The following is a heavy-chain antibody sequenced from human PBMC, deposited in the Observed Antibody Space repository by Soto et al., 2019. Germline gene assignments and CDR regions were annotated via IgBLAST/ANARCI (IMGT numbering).Heavy chain of an antibody. J-gene: IGHJ4*02. CDR2: VSASGGFT. CDR1: GFTFSNFA. D-gene: IGHD3-22*01. Sequence: CAATGFTFSNFAISSVRQATGKGLGWVLGVSASGGFTYYTNSLKGRFTSSRDRSKNTLYLQINSLRAEDTAVYYCAREPFGTSGYYYIHWGQGTLVTVSS. CDR3: AREPFGTSGYYYIH. V-gene: IGHV3-23*01.